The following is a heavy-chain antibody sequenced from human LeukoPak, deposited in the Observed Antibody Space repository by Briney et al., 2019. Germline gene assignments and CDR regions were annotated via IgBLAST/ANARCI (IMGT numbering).Heavy chain of an antibody. V-gene: IGHV1-2*02. CDR2: INPNSGGT. CDR1: GYTFTTYY. Sequence: GASVKVSCKASGYTFTTYYIHWVRQAHGQGPEWMGWINPNSGGTNYAQKFQGRFTMTRDTSISTAYMELSSLISDDTAVYYCARDPSHYYYMDVWGKGTTVTISS. CDR3: ARDPSHYYYMDV. J-gene: IGHJ6*03.